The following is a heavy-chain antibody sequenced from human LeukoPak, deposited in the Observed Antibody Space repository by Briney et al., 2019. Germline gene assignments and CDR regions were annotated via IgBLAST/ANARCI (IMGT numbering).Heavy chain of an antibody. J-gene: IGHJ4*02. V-gene: IGHV4-39*01. Sequence: SETLSLTCTVSGGSISRSSYYWGWIRQPPGKGLEWIGSIYYSGSTYHNPSLKSRVTISVDTSKNQFSLKQSSVTAADTAVYYCARQGSLAAPPDYWGQGTLVTVSS. CDR2: IYYSGST. D-gene: IGHD6-25*01. CDR3: ARQGSLAAPPDY. CDR1: GGSISRSSYY.